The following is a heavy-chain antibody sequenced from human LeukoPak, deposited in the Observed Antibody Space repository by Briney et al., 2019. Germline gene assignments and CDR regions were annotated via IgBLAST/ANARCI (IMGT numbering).Heavy chain of an antibody. CDR3: ASRLLRFLEWLLWNWFDP. J-gene: IGHJ5*02. CDR2: INHSGST. Sequence: NPSETLSLTCAVYGGSFSGYYWSWIRQPPGKGLEWIGEINHSGSTNYNPSLKSRVTISVDTSKNQFSLKLSSVTAADTAVYYCASRLLRFLEWLLWNWFDPWGQGTLVTVSS. V-gene: IGHV4-34*01. D-gene: IGHD3-3*01. CDR1: GGSFSGYY.